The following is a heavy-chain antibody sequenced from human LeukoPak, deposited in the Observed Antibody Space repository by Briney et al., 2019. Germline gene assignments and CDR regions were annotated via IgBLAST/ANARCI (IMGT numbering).Heavy chain of an antibody. Sequence: SVNVSCKASGGTFSSYAISWVRQAPGQGLEWMGGIIPIFGTANYAQKFQGRVTITADESTSTAYMELSSLRSEDTAVYYCARVDTAMGTYYYYGMDVWGQGTTVTVSS. CDR1: GGTFSSYA. V-gene: IGHV1-69*13. D-gene: IGHD5-18*01. CDR3: ARVDTAMGTYYYYGMDV. CDR2: IIPIFGTA. J-gene: IGHJ6*02.